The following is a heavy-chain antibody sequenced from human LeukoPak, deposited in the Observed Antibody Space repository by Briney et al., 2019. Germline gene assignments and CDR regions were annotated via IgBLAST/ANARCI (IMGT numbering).Heavy chain of an antibody. J-gene: IGHJ4*02. Sequence: GGSLRLSCAASGFTFSSYGMHWVRQAPGKGLEWVAVVSYDGSNKYYADSVKGRFTISRDNSKNTLYLQMNSLRAEDTAVYYCAKAFPETYCSSTSCYTDYWGQGTLVTVSS. V-gene: IGHV3-30*18. D-gene: IGHD2-2*02. CDR3: AKAFPETYCSSTSCYTDY. CDR2: VSYDGSNK. CDR1: GFTFSSYG.